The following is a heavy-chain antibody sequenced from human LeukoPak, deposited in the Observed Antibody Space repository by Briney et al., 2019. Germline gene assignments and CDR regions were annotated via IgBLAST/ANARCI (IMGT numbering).Heavy chain of an antibody. CDR2: IYPGDSDT. CDR1: GYSFTSYW. V-gene: IGHV5-51*01. CDR3: AILEYQLLYPHYYYMDV. Sequence: GESLKISCKGSGYSFTSYWIGWVRQMPGKGLEWVGIIYPGDSDTRYSPSFQGQVTISADKSISTAYLQWSSLKASDTAMYYCAILEYQLLYPHYYYMDVWGKGTTVTVSS. J-gene: IGHJ6*03. D-gene: IGHD2-2*02.